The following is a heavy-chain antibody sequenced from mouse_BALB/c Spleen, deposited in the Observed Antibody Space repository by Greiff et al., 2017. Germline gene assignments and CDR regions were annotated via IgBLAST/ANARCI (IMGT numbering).Heavy chain of an antibody. Sequence: VHLVESAAELARPGASVKMSCKASGYTFTSYTMHWVKQRPGQGLEWIGYINPSSGYTEYNQKFKDKTTLTADKSSSTAYMQLSSLTSEDSAVYYCAREGDYYGSSYYAMDYWGQGTSVTVSS. V-gene: IGHV1-4*02. J-gene: IGHJ4*01. CDR1: GYTFTSYT. D-gene: IGHD1-1*01. CDR3: AREGDYYGSSYYAMDY. CDR2: INPSSGYT.